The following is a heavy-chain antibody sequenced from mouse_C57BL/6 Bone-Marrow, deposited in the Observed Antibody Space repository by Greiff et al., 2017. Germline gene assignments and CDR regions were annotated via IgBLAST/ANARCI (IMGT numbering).Heavy chain of an antibody. CDR1: GYTFTSYW. CDR3: ARSLYYYGSTYYAMDY. V-gene: IGHV1-55*01. Sequence: QVQLKQPGAELVKPGASVKMSCKASGYTFTSYWITWVKQRPGQGLEWIGDIYPGSGSTNYNEKFKSKATLTVDTSSSTAYMQLSSLTSEDSAVYDCARSLYYYGSTYYAMDYWGQGTSVTVSS. D-gene: IGHD1-1*01. J-gene: IGHJ4*01. CDR2: IYPGSGST.